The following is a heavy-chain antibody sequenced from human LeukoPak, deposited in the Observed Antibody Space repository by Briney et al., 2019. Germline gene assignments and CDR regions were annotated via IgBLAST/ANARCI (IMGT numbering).Heavy chain of an antibody. CDR3: ARDQASSTVKGAFDI. CDR1: GYTFSGYG. D-gene: IGHD4-17*01. Sequence: ASVKVSCKASGYTFSGYGISWVRQAPGQGLEWMGWINPNSGGTNYAQKFQGRVTMTRDTSISTAYMELSRLRSDDTAVYYCARDQASSTVKGAFDIWGQGTMVTVSS. V-gene: IGHV1-2*02. CDR2: INPNSGGT. J-gene: IGHJ3*02.